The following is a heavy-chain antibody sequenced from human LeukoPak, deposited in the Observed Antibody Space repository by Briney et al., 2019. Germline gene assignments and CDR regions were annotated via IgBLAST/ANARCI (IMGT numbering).Heavy chain of an antibody. V-gene: IGHV4-39*01. Sequence: SETLSLTCTVSGASISSSTYYWGWIRQPPGKGLEWIGNIYYSGSTFYNPSLKSRVTLSVDTSKNQFSLKLSSVTAADTAVYYCARRATVTTSLYVFDIWGQGTMVTVSS. J-gene: IGHJ3*02. D-gene: IGHD4-17*01. CDR2: IYYSGST. CDR1: GASISSSTYY. CDR3: ARRATVTTSLYVFDI.